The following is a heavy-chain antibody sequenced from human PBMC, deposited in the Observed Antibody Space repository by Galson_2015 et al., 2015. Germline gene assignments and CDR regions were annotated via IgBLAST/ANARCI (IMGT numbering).Heavy chain of an antibody. CDR3: ASHTSGWYFDY. CDR2: ISYSGST. V-gene: IGHV4-39*01. J-gene: IGHJ4*02. Sequence: LSLTCTVSGGSISSSSYYWGWIRQPPGKGLDWIGSISYSGSTYYNPSLKSRLTVSGDTSKNQFSLRLSSVTAADTAVYYCASHTSGWYFDYWGLGTLVTVSS. CDR1: GGSISSSSYY. D-gene: IGHD6-19*01.